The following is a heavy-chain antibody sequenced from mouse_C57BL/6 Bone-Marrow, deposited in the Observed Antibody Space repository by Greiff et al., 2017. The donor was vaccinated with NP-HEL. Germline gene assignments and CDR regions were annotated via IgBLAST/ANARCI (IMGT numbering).Heavy chain of an antibody. CDR2: IDPSDSYT. Sequence: QVQLQQPGAELVKPGASVKLSCKASGYTFTSYWMQWVKQRPGQGLEWIGEIDPSDSYTNYNQKFKGKATLTVDTSSSTAYMQLSSLTSEDSAVYYCARCCGYYYWGLGTLVTVSA. CDR3: ARCCGYYY. CDR1: GYTFTSYW. J-gene: IGHJ3*01. D-gene: IGHD2-3*01. V-gene: IGHV1-50*01.